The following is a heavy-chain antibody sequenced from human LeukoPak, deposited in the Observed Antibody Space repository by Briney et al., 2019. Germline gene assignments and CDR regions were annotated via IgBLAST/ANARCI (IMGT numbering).Heavy chain of an antibody. CDR2: ISSDGRNI. V-gene: IGHV3-30-3*01. J-gene: IGHJ4*02. D-gene: IGHD3-16*01. CDR3: ARDRIMPSAGEPFDY. Sequence: PGRSLRLSCAASGFTFSTYSMHWDRQAPGKGLEWVAVISSDGRNIYYADSVKGRFTISRENSKNTLYLQMNSLRAEDMAVYYCARDRIMPSAGEPFDYWGQGTLVTVSS. CDR1: GFTFSTYS.